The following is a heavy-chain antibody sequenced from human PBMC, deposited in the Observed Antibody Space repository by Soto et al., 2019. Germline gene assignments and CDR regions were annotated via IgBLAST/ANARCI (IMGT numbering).Heavy chain of an antibody. D-gene: IGHD3-10*01. Sequence: SETLSLTCTVSGGTISSSSYYWGWIRQPPGKGLEWIGSIYYSGSTYYNPSLKSRVTISVDTSKNQFSLKLSSVTAADTAVYYCARDGDGPGRRYDYWGQGTLVTVSS. CDR3: ARDGDGPGRRYDY. CDR2: IYYSGST. CDR1: GGTISSSSYY. V-gene: IGHV4-39*02. J-gene: IGHJ4*02.